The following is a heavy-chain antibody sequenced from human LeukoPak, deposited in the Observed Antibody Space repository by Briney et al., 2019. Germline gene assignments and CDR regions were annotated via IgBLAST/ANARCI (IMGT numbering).Heavy chain of an antibody. CDR1: GYIFTSYN. Sequence: ASVKVSCKASGYIFTSYNIYWVRQAPGQGLEWMGIINPSGGSTNYAQKFQGRVTMTRDTSTSTVYMELSSLRSEDTAVYYCARDILTGYYNVEWFDPWGQGTLVTVSS. D-gene: IGHD3-9*01. V-gene: IGHV1-46*01. CDR3: ARDILTGYYNVEWFDP. CDR2: INPSGGST. J-gene: IGHJ5*02.